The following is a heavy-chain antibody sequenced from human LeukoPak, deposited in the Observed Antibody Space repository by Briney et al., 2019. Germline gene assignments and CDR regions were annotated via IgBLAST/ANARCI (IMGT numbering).Heavy chain of an antibody. J-gene: IGHJ6*02. CDR2: ISGSGGST. CDR3: ANNPAYGMDV. Sequence: GGSLRLSCSASGFTFGSYAMSCVRQAPGKGLEWVSAISGSGGSTYYADSVKGRFTISRDNSKNTLYLQMNSLRAEDTAVYYCANNPAYGMDVWGQGTTVTVSS. CDR1: GFTFGSYA. D-gene: IGHD1-14*01. V-gene: IGHV3-23*01.